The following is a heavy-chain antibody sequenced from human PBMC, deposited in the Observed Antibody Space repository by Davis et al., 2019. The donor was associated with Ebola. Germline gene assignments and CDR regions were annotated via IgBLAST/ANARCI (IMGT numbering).Heavy chain of an antibody. J-gene: IGHJ3*02. Sequence: KVSCKGSGYSFAYYWISWVRQMPGKGLEWMGLIYTGDSDTRYSPSFRGQVTISADKSIKTAFLQWSSLKASDTAMYYCASLRRTITGMDDSFDIWGQGTMVTVSS. CDR3: ASLRRTITGMDDSFDI. CDR1: GYSFAYYW. V-gene: IGHV5-51*01. CDR2: IYTGDSDT. D-gene: IGHD2-8*02.